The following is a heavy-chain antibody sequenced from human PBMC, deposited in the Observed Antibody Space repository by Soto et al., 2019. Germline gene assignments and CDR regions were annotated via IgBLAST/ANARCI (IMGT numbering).Heavy chain of an antibody. Sequence: PSETLSLTCTVSGGSISSYYWSWIRQSPGKGLEWIGYIYYSGSTNYNPSLKSRVTISVDSSKNQFSLKLSSVTAADTAVYYCARRRDIFAYWGQGTLVTVSS. D-gene: IGHD5-12*01. CDR1: GGSISSYY. CDR2: IYYSGST. V-gene: IGHV4-59*08. J-gene: IGHJ4*02. CDR3: ARRRDIFAY.